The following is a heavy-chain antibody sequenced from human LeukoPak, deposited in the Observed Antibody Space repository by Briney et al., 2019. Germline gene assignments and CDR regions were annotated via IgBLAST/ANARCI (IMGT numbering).Heavy chain of an antibody. D-gene: IGHD6-6*01. V-gene: IGHV3-21*01. CDR3: ARVDGASGAARMDV. CDR1: GFTFNSYV. CDR2: ISISSTYI. Sequence: GGSLRLSCAASGFTFNSYVVNWVRQAPGKGLEWVSVISISSTYIFYADSVKGRFAISRDNAKNSLFLQMNSLRADDTAVYYCARVDGASGAARMDVWGQGTTVTVSS. J-gene: IGHJ6*02.